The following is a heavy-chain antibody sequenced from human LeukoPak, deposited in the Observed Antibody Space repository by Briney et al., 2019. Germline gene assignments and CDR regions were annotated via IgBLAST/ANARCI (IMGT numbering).Heavy chain of an antibody. Sequence: ASVKVSCKASGYIFTHYSIHWVRQAPAQRREGMGWINAGNGNTKYSQKFQGRVTITRDTYASTAYMELSSLRSEDMAVYYCARGDQELLWFAHLQYWGQGTLVTVSS. CDR2: INAGNGNT. V-gene: IGHV1-3*03. J-gene: IGHJ1*01. CDR1: GYIFTHYS. CDR3: ARGDQELLWFAHLQY. D-gene: IGHD3-10*01.